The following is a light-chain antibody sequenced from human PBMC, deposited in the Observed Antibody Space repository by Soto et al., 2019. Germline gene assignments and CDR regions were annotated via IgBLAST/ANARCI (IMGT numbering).Light chain of an antibody. CDR1: QRLSAS. V-gene: IGKV3-11*01. J-gene: IGKJ2*01. CDR3: QQRSTWPPGYT. CDR2: DTS. Sequence: DIVLPQSPATLSLSPGERATLSCRASQRLSASLAWYQQKPGQAPRLLIYDTSRRATGVPTRFSGSGSGTDFTLTISSLEPEDVALYFCQQRSTWPPGYTFGQGTKLEIK.